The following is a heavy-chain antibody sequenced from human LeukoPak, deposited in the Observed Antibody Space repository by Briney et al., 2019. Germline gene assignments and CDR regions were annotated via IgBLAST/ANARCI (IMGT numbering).Heavy chain of an antibody. V-gene: IGHV4-30-2*01. CDR2: IYHSGST. Sequence: PSQTLSLTCAVSGGSISSGGYSWSWIRQPPGKGLEWIGYIYHSGSTNYNPSLKSRVTISVDKSKNQFSLKLSSVTAADTAVYYCARGLYCSSTSCYFRGMDVWGQGTTVTVSS. CDR3: ARGLYCSSTSCYFRGMDV. CDR1: GGSISSGGYS. J-gene: IGHJ6*02. D-gene: IGHD2-2*01.